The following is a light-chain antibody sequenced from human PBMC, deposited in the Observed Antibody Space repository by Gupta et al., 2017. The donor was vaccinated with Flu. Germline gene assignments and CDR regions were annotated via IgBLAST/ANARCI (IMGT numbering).Light chain of an antibody. CDR2: GVN. V-gene: IGLV2-14*01. CDR1: PSDVVAENY. CDR3: SSYRSSSTPFV. Sequence: QTALTRPASVSGSHGQTIAITSPGPPSDVVAENYVSWYQHHPGKAPNIMIYGVNNRPSGVSDRFSGSKTGTTASLTISGLHAEAEADYYCSSYRSSSTPFVFGTGTKVTVL. J-gene: IGLJ1*01.